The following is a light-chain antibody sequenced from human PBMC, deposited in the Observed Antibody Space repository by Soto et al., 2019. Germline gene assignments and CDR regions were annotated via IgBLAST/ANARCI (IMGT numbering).Light chain of an antibody. CDR2: AAS. CDR1: QGINNW. V-gene: IGKV1-12*01. Sequence: DTQMTQSPPSVSASVGDRVTITCRASQGINNWLAWYQEKPGKAPKLLIYAASSLQSGVPSKFSGSGSGTEFTLTISSLQPEDFATYHCQQANSFPPTFGPGTKVDIK. CDR3: QQANSFPPT. J-gene: IGKJ3*01.